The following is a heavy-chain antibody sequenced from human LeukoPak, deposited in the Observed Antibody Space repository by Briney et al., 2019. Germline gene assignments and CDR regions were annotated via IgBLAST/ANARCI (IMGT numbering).Heavy chain of an antibody. J-gene: IGHJ4*02. V-gene: IGHV3-7*01. Sequence: PGGSLRLSCAASGFTFSSYWMSWVRQAPGKGLEWGANIKQDGSEKYYVDSVKGRFTISRDNAKNSLYLQMNSLRAEDTAVYYCARVADCSGGSCYSGVVYFDYWGQGTLVTVSS. D-gene: IGHD2-15*01. CDR2: IKQDGSEK. CDR3: ARVADCSGGSCYSGVVYFDY. CDR1: GFTFSSYW.